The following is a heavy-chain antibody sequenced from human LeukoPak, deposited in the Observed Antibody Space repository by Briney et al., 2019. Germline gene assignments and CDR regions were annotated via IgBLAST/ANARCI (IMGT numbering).Heavy chain of an antibody. CDR2: VFYDGST. V-gene: IGHV4-39*07. CDR1: GGAVRTTLYY. Sequence: LETLSLTSSVSGGAVRTTLYYWVWIRQSPGKGLQWIGRVFYDGSTFYNPSLKSRVSISIDTPKNQYSLKLRSVTAADTAVYYCARDVGHSDLFGVFDSWGQGAQLTVSS. J-gene: IGHJ4*02. CDR3: ARDVGHSDLFGVFDS. D-gene: IGHD3-16*01.